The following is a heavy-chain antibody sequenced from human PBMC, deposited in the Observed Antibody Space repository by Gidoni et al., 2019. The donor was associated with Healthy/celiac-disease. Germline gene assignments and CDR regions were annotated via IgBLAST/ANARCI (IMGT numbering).Heavy chain of an antibody. CDR2: ISGSGGST. D-gene: IGHD6-19*01. J-gene: IGHJ4*02. CDR3: AKDEYSSGWYCLNY. Sequence: EVQLVESGGGLVQPGGSLRLSCAASGFTFSSYAMRWVRQAPGKGLEWVAAISGSGGSTYYADSVKGRFTISRDNSKNTLYLQMNSLRAEDTAVYYCAKDEYSSGWYCLNYWGQGTLVTVSS. CDR1: GFTFSSYA. V-gene: IGHV3-23*04.